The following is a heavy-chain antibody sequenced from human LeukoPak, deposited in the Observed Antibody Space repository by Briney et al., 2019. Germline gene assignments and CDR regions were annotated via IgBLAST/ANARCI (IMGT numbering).Heavy chain of an antibody. J-gene: IGHJ4*02. CDR1: GGSISSGGYS. D-gene: IGHD6-13*01. V-gene: IGHV4-30-2*01. CDR3: ARDGAAAGGFDY. CDR2: IYHSGST. Sequence: SETLSLTCAVSGGSISSGGYSWSWIRQPPGKGLEWIGYIYHSGSTYYNPSLKSRVTISVDRSKNQFSLKLSSVTAADTAVYYCARDGAAAGGFDYWGQGTLVTVSS.